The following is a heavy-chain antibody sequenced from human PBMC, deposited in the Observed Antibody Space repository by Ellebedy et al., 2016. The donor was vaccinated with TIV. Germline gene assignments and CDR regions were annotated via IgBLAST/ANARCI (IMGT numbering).Heavy chain of an antibody. CDR3: AKDHALRFLEWLLDY. CDR2: ISYDGSNK. V-gene: IGHV3-30*18. CDR1: GFTFSSYG. D-gene: IGHD3-3*01. J-gene: IGHJ4*02. Sequence: GGSLRLXCAASGFTFSSYGMHWVRQAPGKGLEWVAVISYDGSNKYYADSVKGLFTISRDNSKNTLYLQMNSLRAEDTAVYYCAKDHALRFLEWLLDYWGQGTLVTVSS.